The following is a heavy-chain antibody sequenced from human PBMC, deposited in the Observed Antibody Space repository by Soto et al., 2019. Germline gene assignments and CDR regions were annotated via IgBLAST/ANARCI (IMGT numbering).Heavy chain of an antibody. V-gene: IGHV4-31*03. Sequence: SETLSLTCTVSGGSISSGGYYWSWIHQHPGKGLEWIGYIYYSGSTYYNPSLKSRVTISVDTSKNQFSLKLSSVTAADTAVYYCARSITMVRGVIITEYYFDYWGQGTLVTVSS. CDR3: ARSITMVRGVIITEYYFDY. J-gene: IGHJ4*02. D-gene: IGHD3-10*01. CDR1: GGSISSGGYY. CDR2: IYYSGST.